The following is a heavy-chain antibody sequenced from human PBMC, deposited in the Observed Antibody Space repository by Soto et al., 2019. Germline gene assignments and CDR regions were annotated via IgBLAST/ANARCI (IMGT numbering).Heavy chain of an antibody. CDR2: IYYSGST. J-gene: IGHJ4*02. D-gene: IGHD3-3*02. CDR3: AREGPQTFSGLVAPFDY. Sequence: TLSLTCTVSGCAINSGDSYWSWLRQPPGKGLEWIGYIYYSGSTFYNPSLKSRVTVSVDTSKNQFSLKLSSVTAADTAVYYCAREGPQTFSGLVAPFDYWGQGTLVTVSS. CDR1: GCAINSGDSY. V-gene: IGHV4-30-4*08.